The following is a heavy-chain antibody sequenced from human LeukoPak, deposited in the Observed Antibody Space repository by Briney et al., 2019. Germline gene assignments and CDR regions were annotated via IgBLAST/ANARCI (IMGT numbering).Heavy chain of an antibody. J-gene: IGHJ4*02. D-gene: IGHD2-2*01. CDR2: ISWNSGRI. V-gene: IGHV3-9*01. CDR1: GFTFDDYA. Sequence: GGSLRLSCAASGFTFDDYAMHWVRQAPGKGLEWVSGISWNSGRIDYAESVKGGFTISRDNSKNSLYLQMNSLRAEDTALYYCVKDLAWGAAIGRASGANWGQGTLVTVSS. CDR3: VKDLAWGAAIGRASGAN.